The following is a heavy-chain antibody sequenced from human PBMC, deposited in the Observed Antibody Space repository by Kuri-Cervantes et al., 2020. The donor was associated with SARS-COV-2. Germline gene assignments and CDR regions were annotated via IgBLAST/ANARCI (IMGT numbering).Heavy chain of an antibody. CDR1: GFTFSSYA. CDR3: ARAGGGSYYGWFDP. Sequence: GESLKISCAASGFTFSSYAMHWVRQAPGKGLEWVAVISYDGSNKYCADSVKGRFTISRDNSKNTLYLQMNSLRAEDTAVYYCARAGGGSYYGWFDPWGQGTLVTVSS. V-gene: IGHV3-30-3*01. CDR2: ISYDGSNK. J-gene: IGHJ5*02. D-gene: IGHD1-26*01.